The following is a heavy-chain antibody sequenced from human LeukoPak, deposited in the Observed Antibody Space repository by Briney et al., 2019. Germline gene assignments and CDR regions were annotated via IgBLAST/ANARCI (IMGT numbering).Heavy chain of an antibody. V-gene: IGHV3-7*01. CDR2: IKQDGSEK. J-gene: IGHJ6*03. Sequence: PGGSLRLSCAASGFTFSSYWMSWVRQAPGKGLEWVANIKQDGSEKYYVDSVKGRFTISRDNAKNSLYLQMNSLRAEDTAVYYCARRVSEWFPGTVYMDVWGKGTTVTVSS. CDR3: ARRVSEWFPGTVYMDV. CDR1: GFTFSSYW. D-gene: IGHD3-3*01.